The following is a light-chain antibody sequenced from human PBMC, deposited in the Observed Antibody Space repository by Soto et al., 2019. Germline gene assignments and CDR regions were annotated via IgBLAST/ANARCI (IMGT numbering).Light chain of an antibody. Sequence: DIQMTQSPSTLSASVGDRVTITCRVSQSVNRWLAWYQQKPGKAPKLLIYEASSLESGVPSRFGGSGSGTEFTLTISSLQPDDFAIYYCQQYNSYSWTFGQGTKVDIK. J-gene: IGKJ1*01. CDR1: QSVNRW. V-gene: IGKV1-5*03. CDR2: EAS. CDR3: QQYNSYSWT.